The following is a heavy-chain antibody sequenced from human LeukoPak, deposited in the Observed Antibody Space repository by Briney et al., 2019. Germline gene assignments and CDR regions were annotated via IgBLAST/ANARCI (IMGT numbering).Heavy chain of an antibody. CDR3: VRDRGTATVRSFDI. CDR1: GITFSNYE. J-gene: IGHJ3*02. D-gene: IGHD4-17*01. CDR2: ISSRGTTT. Sequence: GGSLRLSCAASGITFSNYEMNWVRQAPGKGLEWGSYISSRGTTTHYADSVKGRFIISRDNAENSLYLQMNSLRVEDTALYHCVRDRGTATVRSFDIWGQGTMVTVSS. V-gene: IGHV3-48*03.